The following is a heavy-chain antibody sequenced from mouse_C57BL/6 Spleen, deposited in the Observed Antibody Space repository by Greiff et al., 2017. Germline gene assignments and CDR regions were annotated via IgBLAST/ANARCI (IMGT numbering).Heavy chain of an antibody. Sequence: VQLQQSGAELARPGASVKMSCKASGYTFTSYTMHWVKQRPGQGLEWIGYINPSSGYTTYNQKFKDKATLTADKSSSTAYMQLSSLTSEDSAVYYCATAGSSYWYFDVWGTGTTVTVSS. CDR1: GYTFTSYT. CDR3: ATAGSSYWYFDV. V-gene: IGHV1-4*01. J-gene: IGHJ1*03. CDR2: INPSSGYT. D-gene: IGHD1-1*01.